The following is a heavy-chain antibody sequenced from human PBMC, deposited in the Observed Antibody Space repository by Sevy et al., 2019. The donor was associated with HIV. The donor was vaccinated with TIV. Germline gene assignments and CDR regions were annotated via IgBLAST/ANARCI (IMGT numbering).Heavy chain of an antibody. CDR3: ARNGDYDPFDI. CDR2: IYHSGST. D-gene: IGHD4-17*01. CDR1: GGSISSGGYS. J-gene: IGHJ3*02. Sequence: SETLSLTCAVSGGSISSGGYSWSWIRQPPGKGLEWIGYIYHSGSTYYNPSLKSRVTISVDRSKNQFSLKLSSVTAADTAVYYCARNGDYDPFDIWGQGTMVTVSS. V-gene: IGHV4-30-2*01.